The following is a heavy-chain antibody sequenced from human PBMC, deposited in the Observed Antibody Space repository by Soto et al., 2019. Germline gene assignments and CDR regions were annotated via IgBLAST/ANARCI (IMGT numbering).Heavy chain of an antibody. Sequence: ASVKVSCKASGYTFTSYDINWVRQATGQGLEWMGWMNPNSGNTGYAQKFQGRVTMTRNTSISTAYMELSSLRSEDTAVYYCARFGAVAGIGVYYFDYWGQGTLVTVSS. CDR1: GYTFTSYD. D-gene: IGHD6-19*01. J-gene: IGHJ4*02. CDR3: ARFGAVAGIGVYYFDY. V-gene: IGHV1-8*01. CDR2: MNPNSGNT.